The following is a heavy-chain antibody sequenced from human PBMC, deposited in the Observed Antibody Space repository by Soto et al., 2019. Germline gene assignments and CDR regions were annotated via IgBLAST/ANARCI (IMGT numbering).Heavy chain of an antibody. J-gene: IGHJ4*02. Sequence: HEHLVQSGAEVKRPGASLKVSCKASGYSFTGYYIHWVRQAPGQGLEWMGWINPDSGATNYAQTCQGRVTLTRDTSISTASMDLTSLTSDDTAVYYCARGDYGTGGYPFPYFDYWGQGTLVIVSS. CDR3: ARGDYGTGGYPFPYFDY. CDR1: GYSFTGYY. D-gene: IGHD2-8*02. V-gene: IGHV1-2*02. CDR2: INPDSGAT.